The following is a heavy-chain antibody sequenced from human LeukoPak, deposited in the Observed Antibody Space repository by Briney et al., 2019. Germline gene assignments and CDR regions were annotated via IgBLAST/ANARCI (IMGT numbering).Heavy chain of an antibody. CDR1: GGSISSYY. CDR3: ARTLQQQSYFDY. J-gene: IGHJ4*02. CDR2: IYYSGST. V-gene: IGHV4-59*08. Sequence: SETLSLTCTVSGGSISSYYWSWIRQPPGKGLEWIGYIYYSGSTNYNPSLKSRVTISVDTSKNQFSLKLSSVTAADTAVYYCARTLQQQSYFDYWGQGTLVTVSS. D-gene: IGHD1-1*01.